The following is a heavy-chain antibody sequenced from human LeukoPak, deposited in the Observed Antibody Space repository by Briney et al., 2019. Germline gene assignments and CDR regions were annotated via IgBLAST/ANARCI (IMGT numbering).Heavy chain of an antibody. D-gene: IGHD3-3*01. CDR1: GGTFSSYA. CDR3: ARGPRPLWSGYYTGLFYFDY. Sequence: GASVKVSCKASGGTFSSYAISWVRQAPGQGLEWMGGIIPIFGTANYAQKFQGRVTITADESTSTAYMELSSLRSEDTAVYYCARGPRPLWSGYYTGLFYFDYWGQGTLVTVSS. CDR2: IIPIFGTA. J-gene: IGHJ4*02. V-gene: IGHV1-69*13.